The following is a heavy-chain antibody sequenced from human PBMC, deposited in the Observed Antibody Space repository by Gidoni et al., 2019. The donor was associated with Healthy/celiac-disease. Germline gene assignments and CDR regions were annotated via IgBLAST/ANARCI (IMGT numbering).Heavy chain of an antibody. CDR1: GCTFSSCG. V-gene: IGHV3-30*18. Sequence: QVQLVESGGGVVQPGRSLRLSCAASGCTFSSCGQHWVRQAPGKGLEGVAVISYDGSNKYYADSVKGRFTISRDNSKNTLYLQMNSLRAEDTAVYYCAKDGSVGIVVVVAATHLDYWGQGTLVTVSS. J-gene: IGHJ4*02. CDR2: ISYDGSNK. CDR3: AKDGSVGIVVVVAATHLDY. D-gene: IGHD2-15*01.